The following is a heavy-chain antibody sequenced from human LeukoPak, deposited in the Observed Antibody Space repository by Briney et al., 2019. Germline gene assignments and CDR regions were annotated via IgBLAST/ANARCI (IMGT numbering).Heavy chain of an antibody. D-gene: IGHD4-17*01. J-gene: IGHJ4*02. V-gene: IGHV4-4*07. CDR2: IYTSGST. CDR1: GGSISSYY. Sequence: SETLSLTCTVSGGSISSYYWSWIRQPAGKGLEWIGRIYTSGSTNYNPSLKSRVTMSVDTSKNQFSLKQSSVTAADTAVYYCARDSDYGDYEDYWGQGTLVTVSS. CDR3: ARDSDYGDYEDY.